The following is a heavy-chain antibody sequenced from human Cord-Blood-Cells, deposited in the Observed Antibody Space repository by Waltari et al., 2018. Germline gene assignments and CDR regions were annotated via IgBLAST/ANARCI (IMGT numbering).Heavy chain of an antibody. CDR2: IDYSGST. V-gene: IGHV4-59*08. J-gene: IGHJ2*01. CDR1: GGSISSYY. D-gene: IGHD3-16*02. CDR3: ARYYDYVWGSYRYWYFDL. Sequence: QVQLQESGPGLVKPSETLSLTCTVSGGSISSYYWSWIRQPPGKGLEWIGYIDYSGSTTYNPSLKRRVTISVDTSKNQFSLKRSSVTAADTAVYYCARYYDYVWGSYRYWYFDLWGRGTLVTVSS.